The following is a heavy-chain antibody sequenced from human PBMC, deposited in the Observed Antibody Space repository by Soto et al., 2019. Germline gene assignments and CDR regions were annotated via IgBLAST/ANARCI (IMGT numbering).Heavy chain of an antibody. J-gene: IGHJ6*03. Sequence: GGSLRLSCAASGFTFSSYGMHWVRQAPGKGLEWVAVISYDGSNKYYADSVKGRFTISRDNSKNTLYLQMNSLRAGDTAVYYCAKDRVGYYYMDVWGKGTTVTVSS. CDR2: ISYDGSNK. CDR3: AKDRVGYYYMDV. CDR1: GFTFSSYG. D-gene: IGHD3-10*01. V-gene: IGHV3-30*18.